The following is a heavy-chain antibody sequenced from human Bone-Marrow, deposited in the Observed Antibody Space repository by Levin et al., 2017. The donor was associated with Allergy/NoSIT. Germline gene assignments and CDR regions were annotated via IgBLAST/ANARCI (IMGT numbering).Heavy chain of an antibody. CDR3: VKSSLDTLKVGWFDP. CDR2: INWNSVRK. J-gene: IGHJ5*02. V-gene: IGHV3-9*01. CDR1: GFTFDDYA. D-gene: IGHD5-18*01. Sequence: GGSLRLSCEASGFTFDDYAMHWVRQVPGKGLEWVSGINWNSVRKDYADSVKGRFTISRDNVKNSLFLQMNSLRPEDTALYYCVKSSLDTLKVGWFDPWGPGTLVTVSS.